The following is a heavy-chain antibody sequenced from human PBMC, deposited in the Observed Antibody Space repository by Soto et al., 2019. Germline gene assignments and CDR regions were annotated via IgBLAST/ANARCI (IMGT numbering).Heavy chain of an antibody. V-gene: IGHV4-4*02. J-gene: IGHJ4*02. D-gene: IGHD6-13*01. CDR3: ARVISSREEYFDY. CDR2: ISHSGHT. CDR1: GDSISDSRW. Sequence: QVQLQESGPGLVKPSGTLSLTCAVSGDSISDSRWWSWVRRPPGKGLEWIGDISHSGHTNYNPPLTSSVNMSIDKATNPFSLKLTSVSAAATAGYYCARVISSREEYFDYWGQGTLVTVSP.